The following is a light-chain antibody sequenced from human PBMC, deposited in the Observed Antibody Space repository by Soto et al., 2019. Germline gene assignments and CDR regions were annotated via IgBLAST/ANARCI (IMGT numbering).Light chain of an antibody. V-gene: IGKV1-5*01. Sequence: DILLFQSPATLSASVGDRITITCRASENIFKFFAWYQQRSGSAPNLLIYAASDLEKGVPSRFSGSGSGTEFTLTIDNLQPNDSATYFCQHYHSQSITFGGGTQVDVK. J-gene: IGKJ4*01. CDR1: ENIFKF. CDR3: QHYHSQSIT. CDR2: AAS.